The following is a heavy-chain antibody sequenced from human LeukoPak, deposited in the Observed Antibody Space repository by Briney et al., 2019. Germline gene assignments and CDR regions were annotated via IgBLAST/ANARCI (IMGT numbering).Heavy chain of an antibody. J-gene: IGHJ6*03. CDR3: TRAASSGPLFTYHMDV. CDR1: GGSIRSSDDY. Sequence: ASETLSLTCSVSGGSIRSSDDYWGFVRQTPGKGLEWMGSIYSGSSHYNPSLKSRATISVDTSKNQFSLKLTSVTAADTAVYYCTRAASSGPLFTYHMDVWGKGTTVTVSS. V-gene: IGHV4-39*07. D-gene: IGHD3-22*01. CDR2: IYSGSS.